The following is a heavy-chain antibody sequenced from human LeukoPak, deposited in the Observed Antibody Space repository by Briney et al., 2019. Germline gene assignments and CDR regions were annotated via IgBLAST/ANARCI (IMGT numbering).Heavy chain of an antibody. J-gene: IGHJ4*02. CDR1: GFTFSSYA. Sequence: GRSLRLSCAASGFTFSSYAMHWVRQAPGQGLEWVAVISYDGSNKYYADSVKGRFTISRDNSKNTLYLQMNSLRAEDTAVYYCAKDRAGITVAGDNGIDYWGQGTLVTVSS. V-gene: IGHV3-30*04. CDR3: AKDRAGITVAGDNGIDY. D-gene: IGHD6-19*01. CDR2: ISYDGSNK.